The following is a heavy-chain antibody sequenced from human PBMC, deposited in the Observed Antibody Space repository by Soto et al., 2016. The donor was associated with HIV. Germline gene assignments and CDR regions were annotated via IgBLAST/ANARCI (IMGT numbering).Heavy chain of an antibody. D-gene: IGHD6-13*01. CDR3: ARIPRSSSWTYYYYYYYMDV. V-gene: IGHV1-8*03. CDR2: MNPNSGNT. CDR1: GYTFTSYD. Sequence: QVQLVQSGAEVKKPGASVKVSCKASGYTFTSYDINWVRQATGQGLEWMGWMNPNSGNTGYAQKFQGRVTITRNTSISTAYMELSSLRSEDTAVYYCARIPRSSSWTYYYYYYYMDVWGKGTTVTVSS. J-gene: IGHJ6*03.